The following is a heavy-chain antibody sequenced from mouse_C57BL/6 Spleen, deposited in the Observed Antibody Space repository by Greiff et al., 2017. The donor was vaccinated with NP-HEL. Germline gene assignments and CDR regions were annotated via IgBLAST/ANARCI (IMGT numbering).Heavy chain of an antibody. J-gene: IGHJ4*01. CDR3: ARGSSFYAMDY. V-gene: IGHV1-55*01. CDR1: GYTFTSYW. D-gene: IGHD1-1*01. Sequence: VQLQQSGAELVKPGASVKMSCKASGYTFTSYWITWVKQRPGQGLEWIGDIYPGSGSTNYNEKFKSKATLTVDTSSSTAYMQLSSLTSEDSAVYYCARGSSFYAMDYWGQGTSVTVSS. CDR2: IYPGSGST.